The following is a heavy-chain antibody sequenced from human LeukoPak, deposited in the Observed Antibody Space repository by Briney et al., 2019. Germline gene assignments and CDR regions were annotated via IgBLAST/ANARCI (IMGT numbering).Heavy chain of an antibody. D-gene: IGHD6-13*01. V-gene: IGHV4-34*01. CDR3: ARTLGLGSTRSFDY. CDR2: INHSGST. J-gene: IGHJ4*02. CDR1: GGSFSGYY. Sequence: PSETLSLTCAVYGGSFSGYYWSWIRQPPGKGLEWIGEINHSGSTNYNPSLKSRVTISVDTSKNQFSLKLSSVTAADTAVYYCARTLGLGSTRSFDYWGQGTLVTVSS.